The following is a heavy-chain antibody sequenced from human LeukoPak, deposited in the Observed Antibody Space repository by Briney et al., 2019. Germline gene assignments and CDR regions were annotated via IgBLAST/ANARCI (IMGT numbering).Heavy chain of an antibody. CDR1: GGSISSYY. CDR3: ARSIGVVTNFDY. J-gene: IGHJ4*02. CDR2: IYYSGST. V-gene: IGHV4-59*01. Sequence: SETLSLTCTVSGGSISSYYWSWIRQPPGPGLEWIGYIYYSGSTNYNPSLKSRVTISVDTSKNQFSLKLSSVTAADTAEYYSARSIGVVTNFDYWGQGTLVTVSS. D-gene: IGHD3-3*01.